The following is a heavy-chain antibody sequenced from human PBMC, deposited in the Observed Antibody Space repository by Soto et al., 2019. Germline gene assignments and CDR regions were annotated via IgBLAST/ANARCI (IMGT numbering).Heavy chain of an antibody. CDR2: MNPNSGNT. CDR3: ARGVATIPYYGMDV. CDR1: GYTFTSYD. V-gene: IGHV1-8*01. J-gene: IGHJ6*02. Sequence: ASVKVSCKASGYTFTSYDITWVRQATGQGLEWMGWMNPNSGNTGYAQKFQGRVTMTRNTSISTAYMELSSLRSEDTAVYYCARGVATIPYYGMDVWGQGTTVTVSS. D-gene: IGHD5-12*01.